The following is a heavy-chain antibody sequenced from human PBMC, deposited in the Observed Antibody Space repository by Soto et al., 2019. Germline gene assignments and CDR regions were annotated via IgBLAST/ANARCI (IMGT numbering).Heavy chain of an antibody. CDR1: GDSVSSNSAT. V-gene: IGHV6-1*01. D-gene: IGHD3-10*01. CDR3: ARDLSSGSRVRTLDY. J-gene: IGHJ4*02. Sequence: SQTLSLTCTISGDSVSSNSATWDWIRQSPSRGLEWLGRTYYRSKWSNDYAVSVKGRITINPDTSNNQFSLHLNSVTPEDAAVYYCARDLSSGSRVRTLDYWGQGTLVTVSS. CDR2: TYYRSKWSN.